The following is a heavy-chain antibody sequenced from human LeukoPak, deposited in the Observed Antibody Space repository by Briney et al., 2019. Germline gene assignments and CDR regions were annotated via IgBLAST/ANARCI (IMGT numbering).Heavy chain of an antibody. CDR2: IKSKIDGGTI. J-gene: IGHJ4*02. CDR3: TTRRQDGC. CDR1: GFTFSDAR. Sequence: EGSLRLSCVASGFTFSDARMSWVRQAPGKGLEWVGRIKSKIDGGTIDYGAPVKGRFTISRDDSRNTLYLQMNSLKTEDTAVYYCTTRRQDGCWGQGTLVTVS. V-gene: IGHV3-15*01. D-gene: IGHD6-25*01.